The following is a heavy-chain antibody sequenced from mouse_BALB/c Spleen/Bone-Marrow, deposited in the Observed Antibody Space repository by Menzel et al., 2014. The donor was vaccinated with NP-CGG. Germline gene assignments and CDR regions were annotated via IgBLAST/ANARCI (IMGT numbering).Heavy chain of an antibody. J-gene: IGHJ4*01. CDR3: ARFPMDY. CDR2: IRNKAYGYTT. Sequence: EVMLEESGGGLVQPGGSLRLSCTTSGFTFTDYYMSWVRQPPGKALEWLAFIRNKAYGYTTEYSASVRGPFTISRDNSQSILYLQMNTLRADDSATYYCARFPMDYWGPGTSVTVSS. CDR1: GFTFTDYY. V-gene: IGHV7-3*02.